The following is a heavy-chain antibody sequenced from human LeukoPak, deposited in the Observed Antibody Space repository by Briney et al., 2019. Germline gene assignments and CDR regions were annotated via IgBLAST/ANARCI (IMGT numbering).Heavy chain of an antibody. Sequence: ASVTVSCKTSGYTFISYYIHWVRQAPGQGLEWMGTINPNSGSTTYAQKVQDGVTMTRDTSTSTVHMELSSLRSEDTAVYYCAMGVGTSAFDIWGQGTMVTVSS. V-gene: IGHV1-46*01. CDR1: GYTFISYY. CDR2: INPNSGST. J-gene: IGHJ3*02. D-gene: IGHD1-14*01. CDR3: AMGVGTSAFDI.